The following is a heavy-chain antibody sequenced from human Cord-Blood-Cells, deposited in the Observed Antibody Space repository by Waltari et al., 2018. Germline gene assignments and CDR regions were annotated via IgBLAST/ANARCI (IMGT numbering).Heavy chain of an antibody. V-gene: IGHV4-59*01. J-gene: IGHJ4*02. CDR2: IYYSGST. D-gene: IGHD3-3*01. CDR3: ARYDFWSGFQFFDY. CDR1: GGSIRSYY. Sequence: QVQLQESGPGLVKPSEPLSLTCTVSGGSIRSYYWSWIRPPPGKGLEWIGYIYYSGSTNYNPSLKSRVTISVDTSKNQFSLKLSSVTAADTAVYYCARYDFWSGFQFFDYWGQGTLVTVSS.